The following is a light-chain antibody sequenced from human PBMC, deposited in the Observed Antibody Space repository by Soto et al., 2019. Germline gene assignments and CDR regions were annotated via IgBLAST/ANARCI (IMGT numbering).Light chain of an antibody. CDR2: EVS. CDR3: YSYAGSNKLGV. V-gene: IGLV2-8*01. Sequence: QSALTQPPSASGSPGQSVTISCTGTSSDVGGYDYVSWYQQHPGKAPKLMIYEVSKRHSGVPDRFSGSKSGNTASLTVSGLQAEDYADYYCYSYAGSNKLGVFGVGTKLTVL. CDR1: SSDVGGYDY. J-gene: IGLJ2*01.